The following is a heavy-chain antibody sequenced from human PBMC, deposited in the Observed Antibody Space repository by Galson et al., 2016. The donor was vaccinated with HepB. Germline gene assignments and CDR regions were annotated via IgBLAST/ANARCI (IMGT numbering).Heavy chain of an antibody. CDR3: VRDPEALDY. J-gene: IGHJ4*02. CDR2: IRSSGSAI. V-gene: IGHV3-48*02. Sequence: SLRLSCAVSGFSISSYSMNWVRQAPRKGLEWVSYIRSSGSAIHYADSVKGRFTISRDNAENSLYLQMNSLRDEDTAVYYCVRDPEALDYWGPGILVTVAS. CDR1: GFSISSYS. D-gene: IGHD3-3*02.